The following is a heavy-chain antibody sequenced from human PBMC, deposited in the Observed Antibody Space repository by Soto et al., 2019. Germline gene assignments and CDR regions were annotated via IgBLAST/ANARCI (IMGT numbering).Heavy chain of an antibody. V-gene: IGHV1-8*01. CDR3: SRNPYGSGLFDP. J-gene: IGHJ5*02. CDR1: GYNFIVYD. D-gene: IGHD6-19*01. CDR2: MTPNSGNT. Sequence: QVQLVQSGAEVKKPGASVKVSCKASGYNFIVYDINWMRQSTGQGLEWMGWMTPNSGNTGYAQKFQGRVTLTRDTSIGTAYMELSSLKTEDTAVYYCSRNPYGSGLFDPWGQGTLVTVSS.